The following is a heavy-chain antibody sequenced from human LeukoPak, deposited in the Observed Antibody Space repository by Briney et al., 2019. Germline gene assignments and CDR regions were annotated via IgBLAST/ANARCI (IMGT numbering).Heavy chain of an antibody. D-gene: IGHD3-10*01. Sequence: ASVKVSCKASGGTFSSCGISWVRQAPGQGLEWMGWINPHSGGTNYAQKFQGRVTMTRDTSISTAYMELSSLRSDDTAMYYCAKRFERTYYFDYWGQGTLVTVPS. CDR3: AKRFERTYYFDY. J-gene: IGHJ4*02. V-gene: IGHV1-2*02. CDR2: INPHSGGT. CDR1: GGTFSSCG.